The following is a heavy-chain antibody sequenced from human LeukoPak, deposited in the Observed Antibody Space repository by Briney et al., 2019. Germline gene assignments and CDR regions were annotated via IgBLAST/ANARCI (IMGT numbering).Heavy chain of an antibody. D-gene: IGHD5-12*01. CDR3: AGQIVANLDY. J-gene: IGHJ4*02. CDR2: ISYDGSSK. CDR1: GFTFSSYG. V-gene: IGHV3-30*03. Sequence: GGSLRLSCAASGFTFSSYGMHWVRQAPGKGLEWVAVISYDGSSKYYADSVKGRFTISRDNSKNTLYLQMNSLRAEDTAVYYCAGQIVANLDYWGQGTLVTVSS.